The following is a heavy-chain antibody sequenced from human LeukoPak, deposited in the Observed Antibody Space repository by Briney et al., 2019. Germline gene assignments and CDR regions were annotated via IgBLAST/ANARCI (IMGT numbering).Heavy chain of an antibody. CDR3: AREGWYESKTLDY. J-gene: IGHJ4*02. V-gene: IGHV3-74*01. Sequence: GGSLRLSCAASGFTFSSCWMHWVRQAPGKGLVWVSRISHDGSNTFYADSVRGRFTISRDNAKNTLYLQMNSLRAEDTAVYYCAREGWYESKTLDYWGQGTLVTVSS. CDR2: ISHDGSNT. D-gene: IGHD6-19*01. CDR1: GFTFSSCW.